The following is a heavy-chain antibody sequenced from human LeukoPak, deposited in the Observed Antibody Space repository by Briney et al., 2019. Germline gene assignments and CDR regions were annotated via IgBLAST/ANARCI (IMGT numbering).Heavy chain of an antibody. CDR2: TIPIFGTA. D-gene: IGHD3-22*01. Sequence: ASVKVSCKASGGTFSSYAISWVRQAPGQGLEWMGGTIPIFGTANYAQKFQGRVTITADESTSTAYMELSSLRSEDTAVYYCARNPLNYYDSSGYQHYWGQGTLVTVSS. V-gene: IGHV1-69*01. J-gene: IGHJ4*02. CDR3: ARNPLNYYDSSGYQHY. CDR1: GGTFSSYA.